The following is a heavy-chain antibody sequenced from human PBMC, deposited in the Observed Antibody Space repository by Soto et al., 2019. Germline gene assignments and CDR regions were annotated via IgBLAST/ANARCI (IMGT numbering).Heavy chain of an antibody. CDR3: AIGGDYYDSSAHEYFQH. V-gene: IGHV1-2*04. D-gene: IGHD3-22*01. CDR2: INPNSGGT. J-gene: IGHJ1*01. CDR1: GYTFTGYY. Sequence: GASVKVSCKASGYTFTGYYMHWVRQAPGQGLEWMGWINPNSGGTNYAQKFQGWVTMTRDTSISTAYMELSRLRSDDTAVYYCAIGGDYYDSSAHEYFQHWGQGTLVTVSS.